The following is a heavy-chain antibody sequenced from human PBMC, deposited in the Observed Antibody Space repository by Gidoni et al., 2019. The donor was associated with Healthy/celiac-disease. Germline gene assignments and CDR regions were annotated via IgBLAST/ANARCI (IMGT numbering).Heavy chain of an antibody. J-gene: IGHJ5*02. Sequence: QVQLVESGGGLVKPGGSLRLSCAASGFTFSDSYMSWLRQAPGKGLGLVSYISSSSSYTNDADSVKGRFTISRDNAKNSLYLQMNSLRAEDTAVYYCARDQSWGRLDDYYDSSGYHNWFDPWGQGTLVTVSS. CDR3: ARDQSWGRLDDYYDSSGYHNWFDP. CDR2: ISSSSSYT. CDR1: GFTFSDSY. D-gene: IGHD3-22*01. V-gene: IGHV3-11*05.